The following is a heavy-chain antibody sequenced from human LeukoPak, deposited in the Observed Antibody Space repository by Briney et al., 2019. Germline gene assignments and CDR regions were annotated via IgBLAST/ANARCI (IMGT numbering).Heavy chain of an antibody. V-gene: IGHV3-21*01. Sequence: PGGSLRLSCAASGFSFSSDSMTWVRQAPGKGLGWVSSISSRSTYIYYADSVKGRFTISRDSAKNSLYLQMNSLRAEDTAIYYCARDSSGWYWEYWGQGTLVTVSS. CDR1: GFSFSSDS. J-gene: IGHJ4*02. CDR3: ARDSSGWYWEY. D-gene: IGHD6-19*01. CDR2: ISSRSTYI.